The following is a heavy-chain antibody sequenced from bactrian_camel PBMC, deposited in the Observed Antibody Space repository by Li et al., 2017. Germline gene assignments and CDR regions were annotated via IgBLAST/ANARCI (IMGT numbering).Heavy chain of an antibody. J-gene: IGHJ4*01. D-gene: IGHD6*01. CDR3: ASAAYNSNWSRLEKRYYKY. V-gene: IGHV3S53*01. Sequence: HVQLVESGGGLVQSGGSLSLSCAASGFLFSTEGMSWVRQAPGKEREGVAAIDSTGSANYADSVKGRFTISKDNARNTLALQMNSLKPEDSAMYYCASAAYNSNWSRLEKRYYKYWGQGTQVTVS. CDR1: GFLFSTEG. CDR2: IDSTGSA.